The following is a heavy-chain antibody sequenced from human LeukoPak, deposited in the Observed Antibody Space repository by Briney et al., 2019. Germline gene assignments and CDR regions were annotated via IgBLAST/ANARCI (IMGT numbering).Heavy chain of an antibody. J-gene: IGHJ4*02. D-gene: IGHD4-17*01. V-gene: IGHV3-48*02. Sequence: GGSLGLPCAASGFTFSSFTMNWVRQAPGKGLEWVSYFNSFSSTISYADSVRGRFTISSDNAKNSLYLQMNSLRDEDTAVYYCATDKDYAFDYWGRGTLVTVSS. CDR3: ATDKDYAFDY. CDR2: FNSFSSTI. CDR1: GFTFSSFT.